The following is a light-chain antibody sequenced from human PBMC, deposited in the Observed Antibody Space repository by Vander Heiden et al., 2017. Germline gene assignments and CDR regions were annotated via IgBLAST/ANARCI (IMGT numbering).Light chain of an antibody. CDR1: QSVSSSY. Sequence: PGERVTLSCRASQSVSSSYLTWYQQKPGQAPRLLIYGASTRATSIPARFSGSGSGTDFTPTISSLQPEDFAVYYCQQDYNLPSITFGPGTKVDIK. CDR3: QQDYNLPSIT. CDR2: GAS. V-gene: IGKV3D-7*01. J-gene: IGKJ3*01.